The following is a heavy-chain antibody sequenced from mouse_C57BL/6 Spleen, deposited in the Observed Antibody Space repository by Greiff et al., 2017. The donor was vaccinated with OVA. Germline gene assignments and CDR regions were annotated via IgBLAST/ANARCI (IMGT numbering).Heavy chain of an antibody. CDR3: ASGVYSNYGYFDY. CDR1: GYSFTGYF. D-gene: IGHD2-5*01. CDR2: INPYNGDT. V-gene: IGHV1-20*01. J-gene: IGHJ2*01. Sequence: VHVKQSGPELVKPGDSVKISCKASGYSFTGYFMNWVMQSHGKSLEWIGRINPYNGDTFYNQKFKGKATLTVDKSSSTAHMELRSLTSEDSAVYYCASGVYSNYGYFDYWGQGTTLTVSS.